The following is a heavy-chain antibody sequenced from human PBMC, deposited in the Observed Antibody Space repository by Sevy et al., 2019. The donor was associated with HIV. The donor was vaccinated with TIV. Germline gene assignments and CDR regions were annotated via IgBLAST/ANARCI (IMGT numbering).Heavy chain of an antibody. J-gene: IGHJ3*02. CDR3: ARGPSSLPGVPAAIFAFDI. D-gene: IGHD2-2*01. CDR1: GGSISSGGYS. V-gene: IGHV4-30-2*01. CDR2: IYHSGST. Sequence: SETLSLTCAVSGGSISSGGYSWSWIRQPPGKGLEWIGYIYHSGSTYYHPSLKSRVTISVDRSKNQFSLKRSSVTAADTAVYYCARGPSSLPGVPAAIFAFDIWGQGTMVTVSS.